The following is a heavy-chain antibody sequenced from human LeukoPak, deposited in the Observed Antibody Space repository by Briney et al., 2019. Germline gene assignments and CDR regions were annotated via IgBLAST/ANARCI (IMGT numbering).Heavy chain of an antibody. CDR2: IVVGSGNT. Sequence: ASVKVSCKASGFTFTSSAVQWVRQARGQRLEWIGWIVVGSGNTNYAQKLQGRVTMTTDTSTSTAYMELRSLRSDDTAVYYCASTQQIFGVVTYFDYWGQGTLVTVSS. D-gene: IGHD3-3*01. CDR3: ASTQQIFGVVTYFDY. V-gene: IGHV1-58*01. CDR1: GFTFTSSA. J-gene: IGHJ4*02.